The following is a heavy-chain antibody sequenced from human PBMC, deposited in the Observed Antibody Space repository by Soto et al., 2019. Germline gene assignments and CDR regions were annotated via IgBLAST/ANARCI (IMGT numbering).Heavy chain of an antibody. CDR1: GYTFTSYA. V-gene: IGHV1-3*05. D-gene: IGHD2-21*02. J-gene: IGHJ4*02. Sequence: QVQLVQSGAEEKKPGASVKVSCKASGYTFTSYAMHWVRQAPGQRLEWMGWITAGNGNTKYAQKCQGRVTITRDTSASTAYMELSSLRSADTAVDYCARSIVVVTALDYWGQGTLVTVSS. CDR2: ITAGNGNT. CDR3: ARSIVVVTALDY.